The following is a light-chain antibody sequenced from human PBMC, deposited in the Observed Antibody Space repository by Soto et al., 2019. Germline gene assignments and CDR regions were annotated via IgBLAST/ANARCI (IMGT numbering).Light chain of an antibody. CDR3: QESYSTS. J-gene: IGKJ1*01. CDR1: QTISSW. V-gene: IGKV1-5*03. Sequence: DIQMTQSPSTLSGSVGDRVTIPCRASQTISSWLAWYQQKAVKAPKLLIYKASNLKSGAPARFSGSGSGTEFTLTISSMQPEDIATYYCQESYSTSFGQGTKVDIK. CDR2: KAS.